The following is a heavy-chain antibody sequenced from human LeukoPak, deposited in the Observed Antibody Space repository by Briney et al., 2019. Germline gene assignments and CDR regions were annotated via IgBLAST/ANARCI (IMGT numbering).Heavy chain of an antibody. J-gene: IGHJ4*02. CDR3: ARDYYDSSGYYKASYFDY. CDR1: GYTFTGYY. CDR2: INPNSGGT. D-gene: IGHD3-22*01. Sequence: ASVTVSFKASGYTFTGYYMHWVRQAPGQGLAWMGWINPNSGGTNYAQKFQGRVTMTRDTSISTAYMELSRLRSDDTAVYYCARDYYDSSGYYKASYFDYWGQGTLVTVSS. V-gene: IGHV1-2*02.